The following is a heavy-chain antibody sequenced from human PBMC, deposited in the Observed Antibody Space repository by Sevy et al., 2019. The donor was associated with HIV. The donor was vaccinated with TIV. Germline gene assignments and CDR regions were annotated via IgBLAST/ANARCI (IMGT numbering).Heavy chain of an antibody. J-gene: IGHJ3*01. CDR3: AKDRITMIGDAFDV. V-gene: IGHV3-23*01. CDR2: LSGYGGST. Sequence: GGSLRLSCAASGFTFSSYAMSWVRQAPGKGLKLVSGLSGYGGSTYYADSVKGRFTISRDNSKNTLYLQMNSLRAEDTAVYYCAKDRITMIGDAFDVWGQGTMVTVS. CDR1: GFTFSSYA. D-gene: IGHD3-22*01.